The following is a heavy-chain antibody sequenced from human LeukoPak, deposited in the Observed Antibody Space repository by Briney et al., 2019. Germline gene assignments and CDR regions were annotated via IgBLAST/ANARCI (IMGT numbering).Heavy chain of an antibody. CDR2: IYYSGST. J-gene: IGHJ4*02. Sequence: SETLSLTCTVSGGSISSYYWSWIRQPPGKGLEWIGYIYYSGSTNYNPSLKSRVTIPVDTSKNQFSLKLSSVTAADTAVYYCARGDVAVAGIVFDYWGQGTLVTVSS. CDR1: GGSISSYY. V-gene: IGHV4-59*01. CDR3: ARGDVAVAGIVFDY. D-gene: IGHD6-19*01.